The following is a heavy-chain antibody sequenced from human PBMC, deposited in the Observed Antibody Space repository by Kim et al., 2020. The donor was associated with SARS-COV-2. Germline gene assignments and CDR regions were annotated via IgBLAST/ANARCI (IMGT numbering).Heavy chain of an antibody. CDR2: IYPGDSDT. Sequence: GESLKISCKGSGYSFTSYWIGWVRQMPGKGLEWMGIIYPGDSDTRYSPSFQGQVTISADKSISTAYLQWSSLKASDTAMYYCASRSGGYSKRGYYYYYYMDVWGKGTTVTVSS. V-gene: IGHV5-51*01. CDR3: ASRSGGYSKRGYYYYYYMDV. J-gene: IGHJ6*03. D-gene: IGHD4-4*01. CDR1: GYSFTSYW.